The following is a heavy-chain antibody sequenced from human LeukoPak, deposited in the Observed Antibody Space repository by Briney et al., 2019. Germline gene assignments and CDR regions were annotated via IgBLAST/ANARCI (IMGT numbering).Heavy chain of an antibody. CDR1: GGSISSSSYY. D-gene: IGHD2-15*01. CDR3: ARTSALGYCSGGSCYLGY. J-gene: IGHJ4*02. CDR2: IYYSGST. V-gene: IGHV4-39*01. Sequence: SETLSLTCTVSGGSISSSSYYWGWIRQPPGKGLEWIGSIYYSGSTYYNPSLKSRVTILVDTSKNQFSLKLSSVTAADTAVYYCARTSALGYCSGGSCYLGYWGQGTLVTVSS.